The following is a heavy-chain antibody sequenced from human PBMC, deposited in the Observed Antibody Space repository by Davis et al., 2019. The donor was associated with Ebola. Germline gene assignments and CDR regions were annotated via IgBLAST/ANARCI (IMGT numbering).Heavy chain of an antibody. D-gene: IGHD2-15*01. Sequence: PGGSLRLSCEASGFIFSNFGMHWVRQAPGKGLEWVGIISYDGSDIKYGDSVKGRFTISRDNSKNTLYLQMDSLTVDDTAVYYCTTDCCGEAFDSWGLGTLVIVSS. CDR2: ISYDGSDI. J-gene: IGHJ4*02. V-gene: IGHV3-30*03. CDR1: GFIFSNFG. CDR3: TTDCCGEAFDS.